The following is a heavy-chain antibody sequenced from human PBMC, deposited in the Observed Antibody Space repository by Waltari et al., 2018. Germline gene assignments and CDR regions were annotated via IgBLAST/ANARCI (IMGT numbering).Heavy chain of an antibody. J-gene: IGHJ4*02. D-gene: IGHD1-26*01. V-gene: IGHV3-15*01. CDR1: GFTFTNAW. CDR2: IKPKTDGGTT. Sequence: EVQLVESGGGLVEPGGSLRLSCAASGFTFTNAWMTWVRQPPGKGLEWVGRIKPKTDGGTTDYAAPVKGRFTISRDDSKNTLYLLMNSLKTEDTAVYYCATRRLVPPHFDYWGQGTLVTVSS. CDR3: ATRRLVPPHFDY.